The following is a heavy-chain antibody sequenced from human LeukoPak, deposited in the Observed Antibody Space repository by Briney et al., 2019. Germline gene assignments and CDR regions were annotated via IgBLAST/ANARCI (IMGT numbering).Heavy chain of an antibody. J-gene: IGHJ3*02. V-gene: IGHV4-31*03. D-gene: IGHD4-23*01. CDR1: GGSISSGGDY. CDR3: ARAAWRGSNSRDAFDI. Sequence: SETLSLTCTVSGGSISSGGDYWSWIRQHPGKGLEWIGYISYSGTTYYSPSLQTRITISLDTSKNQFSLELSSVTAADTAVYYCARAAWRGSNSRDAFDIWGLGTVVTVSS. CDR2: ISYSGTT.